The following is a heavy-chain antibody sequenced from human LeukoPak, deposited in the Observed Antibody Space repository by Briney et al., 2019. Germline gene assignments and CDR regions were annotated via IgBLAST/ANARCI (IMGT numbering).Heavy chain of an antibody. CDR1: GGSFSGYY. V-gene: IGHV4-34*01. Sequence: KPSETLSLTCAVYGGSFSGYYWSWIRQPPGKGLEWIGEINHSGSTNYNPSLKSRVTISVDTSKNQFSLKLSSVAAADTAVYYCARRRDYYDRMPIDYWGQGTLVTVSS. D-gene: IGHD3-22*01. J-gene: IGHJ4*02. CDR2: INHSGST. CDR3: ARRRDYYDRMPIDY.